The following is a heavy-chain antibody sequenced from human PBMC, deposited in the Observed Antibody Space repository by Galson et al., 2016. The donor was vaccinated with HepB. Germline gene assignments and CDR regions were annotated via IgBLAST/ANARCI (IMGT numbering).Heavy chain of an antibody. Sequence: SLRLSCAGSGFTFSTNWMSWVRQAPGKGLEWVANIKEDGSEKYYVDSVKGRFTISRDNAKNSLFLQMNSLRAEDTAVYYCARDSGYCNNFDCKGDAFDMWGQVPMVTVSS. CDR2: IKEDGSEK. CDR3: ARDSGYCNNFDCKGDAFDM. J-gene: IGHJ3*02. D-gene: IGHD2-8*01. V-gene: IGHV3-7*04. CDR1: GFTFSTNW.